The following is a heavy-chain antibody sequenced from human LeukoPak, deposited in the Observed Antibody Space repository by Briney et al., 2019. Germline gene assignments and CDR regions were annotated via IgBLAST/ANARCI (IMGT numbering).Heavy chain of an antibody. CDR1: GFTFDDYA. J-gene: IGHJ6*03. CDR3: AKIPAAGYYYYYMDV. Sequence: GGSLRLSCAASGFTFDDYAMHWVRQAPGKGLEWVSLISGDGGSTYYADSVKGRFTISRDNGKNSLYLQMNSLRTEDTALYYCAKIPAAGYYYYYMDVWGKGTTVTVSS. CDR2: ISGDGGST. D-gene: IGHD2-2*01. V-gene: IGHV3-43*02.